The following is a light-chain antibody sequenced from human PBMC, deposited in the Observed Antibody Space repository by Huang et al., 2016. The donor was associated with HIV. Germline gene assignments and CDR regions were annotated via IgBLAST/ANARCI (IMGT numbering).Light chain of an antibody. Sequence: IQLTQSPSSVSASEGYTVRITCRASQDISSWLAWYQQKPREDTRLRIHSTSMFQSGVPSRFNGSGSGTDFFLTISSLRPDEFATYYCQQANMYPRSFGQGTLLDIK. CDR2: STS. CDR1: QDISSW. CDR3: QQANMYPRS. V-gene: IGKV1-12*01. J-gene: IGKJ5*01.